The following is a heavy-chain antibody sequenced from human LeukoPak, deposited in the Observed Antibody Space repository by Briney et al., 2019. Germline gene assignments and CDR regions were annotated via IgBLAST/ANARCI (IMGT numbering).Heavy chain of an antibody. Sequence: SETLSLTCSVTRGSISRSSYYWGWIRQPPGEGLEWIGNIHYSGKTYYNPSLKSRVTISIDTSKNQFSLKLSSVTAADTAVYSCAKVGGLAVAGTDNWMDPWGQGTLVTVSS. J-gene: IGHJ5*02. CDR2: IHYSGKT. V-gene: IGHV4-39*02. CDR1: RGSISRSSYY. D-gene: IGHD6-19*01. CDR3: AKVGGLAVAGTDNWMDP.